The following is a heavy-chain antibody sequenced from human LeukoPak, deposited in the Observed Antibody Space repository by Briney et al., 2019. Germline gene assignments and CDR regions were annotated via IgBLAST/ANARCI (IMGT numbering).Heavy chain of an antibody. Sequence: GGSLRLSCAASGFTFSNAWMSWVRQAPGKGLEWVGRIKSKTDGGTTDYAAPVKGRFTISRDDSKNTLYLQMNSLKTEDTAVYYSTTRYDYVWGSYRRTFDYWGQGTLVTVSS. CDR3: TTRYDYVWGSYRRTFDY. V-gene: IGHV3-15*01. D-gene: IGHD3-16*02. J-gene: IGHJ4*02. CDR1: GFTFSNAW. CDR2: IKSKTDGGTT.